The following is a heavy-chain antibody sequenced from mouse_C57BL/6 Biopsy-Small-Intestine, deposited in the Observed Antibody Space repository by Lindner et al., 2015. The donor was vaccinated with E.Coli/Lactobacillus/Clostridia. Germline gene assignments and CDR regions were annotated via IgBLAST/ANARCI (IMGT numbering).Heavy chain of an antibody. J-gene: IGHJ2*03. V-gene: IGHV1-19*01. CDR2: INPYNGGT. D-gene: IGHD2-4*01. Sequence: VQLQESGPVLVKPGASVKMSCKASGYTFTDYLMNWVKQSHGKSLEWIGVINPYNGGTSYNPKFTAKALLTVDKSSSTAYMELNSLTSEDSAVYYCVRERDYDFFDYWGHGTSLTVSS. CDR1: GYTFTDYL. CDR3: VRERDYDFFDY.